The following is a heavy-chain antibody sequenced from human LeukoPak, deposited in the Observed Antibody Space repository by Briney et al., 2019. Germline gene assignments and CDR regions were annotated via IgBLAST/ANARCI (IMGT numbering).Heavy chain of an antibody. D-gene: IGHD6-13*01. CDR2: IYTSGST. CDR3: ARGLAAAGPYYYHYYMDV. CDR1: GGSISSYY. Sequence: SGTLSLTCTVSGGSISSYYWSWIRQPPGKGLEWIGYIYTSGSTNYNPSLKSRVTISVDTSKNQFSLKLSSVTATDTAVYYCARGLAAAGPYYYHYYMDVWGKGTTVTVSS. J-gene: IGHJ6*03. V-gene: IGHV4-4*09.